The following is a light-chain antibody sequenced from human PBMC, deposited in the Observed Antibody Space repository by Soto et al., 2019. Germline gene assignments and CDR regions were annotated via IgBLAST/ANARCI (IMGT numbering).Light chain of an antibody. CDR1: QSVSSSY. V-gene: IGKV3D-20*02. CDR3: QQRSNWPLT. J-gene: IGKJ5*01. Sequence: VLTQSPGPLSLSPGERATLSCRASQSVSSSYLAWYQQKPGQAPRLLIYDASNRATGIPARFSGSGSGTDFTLTISSLEPEDFAVYYCQQRSNWPLTFGQGTRLEI. CDR2: DAS.